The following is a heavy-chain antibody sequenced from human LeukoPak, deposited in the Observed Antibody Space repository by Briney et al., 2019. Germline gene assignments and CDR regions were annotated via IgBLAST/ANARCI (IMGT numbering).Heavy chain of an antibody. Sequence: SETLSLTCTVSGGSISSYYWSWIRQPPGKGLEWIGYIYYSGSTYYNPSLKSRVTISVDTSKNQFSLKLSSVTAADTAVYYCASGGRDRLDKLGGDYWGQGTLVTVSS. CDR3: ASGGRDRLDKLGGDY. D-gene: IGHD7-27*01. J-gene: IGHJ4*02. CDR1: GGSISSYY. CDR2: IYYSGST. V-gene: IGHV4-59*12.